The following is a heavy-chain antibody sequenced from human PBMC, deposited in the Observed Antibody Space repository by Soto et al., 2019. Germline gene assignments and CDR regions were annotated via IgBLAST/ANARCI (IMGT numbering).Heavy chain of an antibody. D-gene: IGHD3-3*01. V-gene: IGHV4-59*01. CDR3: ASTPHYDFWSGYYQIDYYYYMDV. Sequence: TLSLTCTVSGGSISSYYWSWIRQPPGKGLEWIGYIYYSGSTNYNPSLKSRVTISVDTSKNQFSLKLSSVTAADTAVYYCASTPHYDFWSGYYQIDYYYYMDVWGKGTTVTVSS. CDR2: IYYSGST. J-gene: IGHJ6*03. CDR1: GGSISSYY.